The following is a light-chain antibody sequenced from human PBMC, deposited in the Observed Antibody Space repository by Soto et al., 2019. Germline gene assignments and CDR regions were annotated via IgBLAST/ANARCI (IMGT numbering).Light chain of an antibody. CDR3: ATWDDSLDGYV. V-gene: IGLV1-44*01. Sequence: QSVLTQPPSASGTPGQRVTISCSGSSSNIGSNTVNWYQQLPGTAPKLLIYSHNQRPSGVPDRFSFSKAGTSASLAIICLQSDEEADYYCATWDDSLDGYVFGTGTKVTVL. CDR2: SHN. CDR1: SSNIGSNT. J-gene: IGLJ1*01.